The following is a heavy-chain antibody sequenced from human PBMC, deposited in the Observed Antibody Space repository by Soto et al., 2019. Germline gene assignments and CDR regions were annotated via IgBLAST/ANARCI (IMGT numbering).Heavy chain of an antibody. CDR3: ARVGDGGGKFDP. CDR2: IIPIFGTA. V-gene: IGHV1-69*12. CDR1: GGTFSSYA. J-gene: IGHJ5*02. D-gene: IGHD2-15*01. Sequence: QVQLVQSGAEVKKPGSSVKVSCKASGGTFSSYAISWVRQAPGQGLEWMGGIIPIFGTANYAQKFQVRVTITADESTSRAYMELSRLRSEETAVYYCARVGDGGGKFDPWGQGTLVTVSS.